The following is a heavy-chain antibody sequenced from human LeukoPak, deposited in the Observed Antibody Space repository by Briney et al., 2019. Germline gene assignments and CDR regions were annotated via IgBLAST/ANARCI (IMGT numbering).Heavy chain of an antibody. V-gene: IGHV1-46*01. CDR2: INPSGGST. CDR3: ARGASTYCGSASCYQAPDF. CDR1: GYTFTSYY. J-gene: IGHJ4*02. D-gene: IGHD2-2*01. Sequence: GASVKVSCKASGYTFTSYYMHWVRQAPGQGLEWMGIINPSGGSTSYAQKFQGRVTMTRDTSTSTVYMELSSLRSEDTAVYYCARGASTYCGSASCYQAPDFWGQGTLVTVSS.